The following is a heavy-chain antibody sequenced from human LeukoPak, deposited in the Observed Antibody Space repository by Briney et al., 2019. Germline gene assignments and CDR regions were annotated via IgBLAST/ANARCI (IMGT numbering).Heavy chain of an antibody. CDR1: GFTFSTYA. CDR3: EKGPIGDHY. J-gene: IGHJ4*02. CDR2: ISDTGGST. V-gene: IGHV3-23*01. D-gene: IGHD1-26*01. Sequence: GGSLRLSCAASGFTFSTYAMSWVRQAPGKGLQWVSAISDTGGSTYYADSVKGRFTISRDNSKNTLYLQMNSLRAEDTAVYYWEKGPIGDHYWGQGTLVTVPS.